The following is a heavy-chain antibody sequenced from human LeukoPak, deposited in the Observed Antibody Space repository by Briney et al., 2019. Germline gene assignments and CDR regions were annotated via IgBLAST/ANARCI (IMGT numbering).Heavy chain of an antibody. Sequence: GGSLRLSCAASGFTFSSYWMSWVRQAPGKGLEWVANIKQDGSEKYYLDSVKGRFTISRDNAKNSVYLQMNSLRTEDTAVYYCGRKTGVTGEAFDCWGQGTLATVSS. V-gene: IGHV3-7*03. D-gene: IGHD7-27*01. CDR3: GRKTGVTGEAFDC. J-gene: IGHJ4*02. CDR2: IKQDGSEK. CDR1: GFTFSSYW.